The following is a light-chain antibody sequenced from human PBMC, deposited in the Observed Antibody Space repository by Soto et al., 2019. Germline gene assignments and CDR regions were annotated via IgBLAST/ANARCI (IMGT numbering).Light chain of an antibody. CDR3: CSYAGSGWV. V-gene: IGLV2-14*03. CDR1: NSDVGGYNS. CDR2: DVS. J-gene: IGLJ3*02. Sequence: QSALTQPASVSGSPGQSITISCTGTNSDVGGYNSVSWYQQHPGKAPKLMLHDVSNRPSGVSNRFSGSKSGNTASLTISGLQAEDEADYYCCSYAGSGWVFGGGTKLTVL.